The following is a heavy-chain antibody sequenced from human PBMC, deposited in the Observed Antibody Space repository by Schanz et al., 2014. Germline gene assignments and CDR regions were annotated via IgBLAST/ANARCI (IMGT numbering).Heavy chain of an antibody. Sequence: VQLLESGGTVVQPGGSLRVSCAASGFVFRTFAMYWVRQAPGKGLEWVAVIWYNGSNKYYADSVRGRFTISRDNSNNTVYLQMNTLRAEDTAVYYCAGAVATIRADSFDIWGQGTMVAVSS. CDR3: AGAVATIRADSFDI. J-gene: IGHJ3*02. CDR2: IWYNGSNK. D-gene: IGHD5-12*01. CDR1: GFVFRTFA. V-gene: IGHV3-33*08.